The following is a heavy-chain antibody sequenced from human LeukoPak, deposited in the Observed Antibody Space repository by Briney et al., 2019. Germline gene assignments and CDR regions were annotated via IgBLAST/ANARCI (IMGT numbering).Heavy chain of an antibody. CDR1: GNSFTSYW. Sequence: GESLKISCKGSGNSFTSYWIGWVRQMPGKGLEWMGIIHPADSDTTYSPSFQGQVTISADKSISTAYLQWISLKASDTAMFYCARLGSYGYYDTSGFDNWGQGTLVTVSS. CDR2: IHPADSDT. CDR3: ARLGSYGYYDTSGFDN. J-gene: IGHJ4*02. D-gene: IGHD3-22*01. V-gene: IGHV5-51*01.